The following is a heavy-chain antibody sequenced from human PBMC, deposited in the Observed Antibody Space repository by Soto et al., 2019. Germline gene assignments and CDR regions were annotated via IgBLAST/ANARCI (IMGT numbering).Heavy chain of an antibody. Sequence: QVQLVQSGAEVKKPGSSVKVSCQASGGTFSSYAISWVRQAPGQGLEWMGGIIPIFGTANYAQKFKGRVTITADETTSTAYMELSRLSSEDTAVYYCARGGIAARHYFDYWGQGTLVTVSS. CDR3: ARGGIAARHYFDY. V-gene: IGHV1-69*12. CDR2: IIPIFGTA. D-gene: IGHD6-6*01. CDR1: GGTFSSYA. J-gene: IGHJ4*02.